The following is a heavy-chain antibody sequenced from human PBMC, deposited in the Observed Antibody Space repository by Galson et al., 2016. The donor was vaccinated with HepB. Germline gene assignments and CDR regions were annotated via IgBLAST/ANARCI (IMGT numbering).Heavy chain of an antibody. D-gene: IGHD6-19*01. CDR3: ARGRGTYGSSTGVDF. J-gene: IGHJ4*02. CDR2: IYYSGRT. V-gene: IGHV4-31*03. Sequence: TLSLTCSVSGGSIGSGADYWSWIRHHPVKGLEWIGYIYYSGRTSYNPSLKSRITMSVDRSKNQFSLRLTSVTVADAAVYYCARGRGTYGSSTGVDFWGQGLLVGVSS. CDR1: GGSIGSGADY.